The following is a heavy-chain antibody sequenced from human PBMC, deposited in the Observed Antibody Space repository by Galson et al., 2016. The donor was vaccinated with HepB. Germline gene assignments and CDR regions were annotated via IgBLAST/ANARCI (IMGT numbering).Heavy chain of an antibody. CDR1: GGSISFSSYC. CDR2: ICYIGNT. V-gene: IGHV4-39*01. CDR3: ASRPPITSAGVIGNWYFDL. D-gene: IGHD3-16*02. J-gene: IGHJ2*01. Sequence: SETLSLTCTVSGGSISFSSYCWGWIRQPPGKGLEWIGGICYIGNTYYNPSLKSRVTISVDTPRNQFSLKLSSVTAADTALYYCASRPPITSAGVIGNWYFDLWGRGTLVTVSS.